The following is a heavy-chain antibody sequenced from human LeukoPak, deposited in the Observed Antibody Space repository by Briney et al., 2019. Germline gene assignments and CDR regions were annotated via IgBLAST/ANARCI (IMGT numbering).Heavy chain of an antibody. Sequence: GGSLRLSCAASGFTFSSYGLSWVRQAPGKGLEGVSAISGDGRDIFYADAVKGRFTISRDNSKNTLYLQMNSLRDEDTALYYCAIHGGGTIRIEAFDVWGQGTMVTISS. D-gene: IGHD3-3*01. CDR3: AIHGGGTIRIEAFDV. J-gene: IGHJ3*01. CDR1: GFTFSSYG. CDR2: ISGDGRDI. V-gene: IGHV3-23*01.